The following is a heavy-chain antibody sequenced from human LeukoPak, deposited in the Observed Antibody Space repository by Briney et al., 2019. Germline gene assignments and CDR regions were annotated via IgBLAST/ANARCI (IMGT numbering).Heavy chain of an antibody. Sequence: SGGSLRLSCAASGFTFINYWMSCVRQAPGRGLEWVANIKQDGSEKYYVDSVNDRFTISRDNAKNSLYLQMNSLRAEDAAVYYCTRENWYIDYWGQGNLVTVSS. CDR3: TRENWYIDY. V-gene: IGHV3-7*01. CDR1: GFTFINYW. J-gene: IGHJ4*02. CDR2: IKQDGSEK.